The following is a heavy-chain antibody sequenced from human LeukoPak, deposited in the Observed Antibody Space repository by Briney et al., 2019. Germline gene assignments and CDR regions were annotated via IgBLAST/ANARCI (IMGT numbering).Heavy chain of an antibody. D-gene: IGHD6-13*01. CDR3: ARGSRPGIAAIDY. CDR1: GYTFTDYY. J-gene: IGHJ4*02. V-gene: IGHV1-8*02. Sequence: ASVKVSCKASGYTFTDYYMHWVRQAPGQGLEWIGWISPDSGRTGFAQKFQGRVTMTRNTSISTAYMELSSLRSEDTAVYYCARGSRPGIAAIDYWGRGTLVTVSS. CDR2: ISPDSGRT.